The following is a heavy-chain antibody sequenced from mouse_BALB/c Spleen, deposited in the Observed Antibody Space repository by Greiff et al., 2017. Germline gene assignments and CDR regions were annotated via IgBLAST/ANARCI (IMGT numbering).Heavy chain of an antibody. CDR1: GYTFTNYW. D-gene: IGHD2-1*01. V-gene: IGHV1-63*02. CDR3: ARGGIYYGNYGSYWYFDV. Sequence: QVHVKQSGAELVRPGTSVKISCKASGYTFTNYWLGWVKQRPGHGLEWIGDIYPGGGYTNYNEKFKGKATLTADTSSSTAYMQLSSLTSEDSAVYFCARGGIYYGNYGSYWYFDVWGAGTTVTVSS. J-gene: IGHJ1*01. CDR2: IYPGGGYT.